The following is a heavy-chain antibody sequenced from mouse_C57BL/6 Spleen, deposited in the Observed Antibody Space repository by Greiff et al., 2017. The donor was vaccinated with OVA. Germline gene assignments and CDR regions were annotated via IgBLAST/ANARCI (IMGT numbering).Heavy chain of an antibody. CDR3: ARRGYDYDGNYYAMDY. V-gene: IGHV3-6*01. CDR2: ISYDGSN. D-gene: IGHD2-4*01. CDR1: GYSITSGYY. Sequence: EVQLQQSGPGLVKPSQSLSLTCSVTGYSITSGYYWNWIRQFPGNKLEWMGYISYDGSNNYNPSLKNRISITRDTSKNQFFLKLNSVTTEDTATYYCARRGYDYDGNYYAMDYWGQGTSVTVSS. J-gene: IGHJ4*01.